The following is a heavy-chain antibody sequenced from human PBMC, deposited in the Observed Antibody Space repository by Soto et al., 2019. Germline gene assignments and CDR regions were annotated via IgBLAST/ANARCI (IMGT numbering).Heavy chain of an antibody. J-gene: IGHJ4*02. V-gene: IGHV3-7*03. Sequence: PGGSLRLSCAASGFTLSDYWMTWVRQAPGKGLEWVANIKRDGSDKYYVDSVKGRFTISRDNAKNSLYLHMNSLRAEDTAVYYCAREALGYTSGRAFDYWGQGTLVTVS. CDR3: AREALGYTSGRAFDY. D-gene: IGHD5-18*01. CDR2: IKRDGSDK. CDR1: GFTLSDYW.